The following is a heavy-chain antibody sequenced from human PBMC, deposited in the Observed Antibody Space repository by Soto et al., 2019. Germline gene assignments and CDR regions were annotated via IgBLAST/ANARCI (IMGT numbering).Heavy chain of an antibody. J-gene: IGHJ4*02. D-gene: IGHD6-19*01. CDR3: ATPFSGWSFDY. Sequence: LRLSCAASGFTFSTYAMHWVRQAPGKGLEWVAVISYDGSDKFYADSVKGRFTISRDHSKNTLYLQMNSLRVEDTAVYFCATPFSGWSFDYWGQGTLVTVSS. CDR2: ISYDGSDK. V-gene: IGHV3-30-3*01. CDR1: GFTFSTYA.